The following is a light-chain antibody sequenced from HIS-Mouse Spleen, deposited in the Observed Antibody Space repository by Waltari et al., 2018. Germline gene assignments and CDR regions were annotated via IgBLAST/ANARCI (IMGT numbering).Light chain of an antibody. J-gene: IGLJ2*01. V-gene: IGLV2-8*01. CDR2: EVS. Sequence: QSALTQPPSASGSPGQSVTISCTGTSSDAGGYNYVPWYQQHPGKAPKLMIYEVSKRPSGVPDRVSGSKSGNTASLTVSGLQAEDEADYYCSSYAGSNNLVFGGGTKLTVL. CDR1: SSDAGGYNY. CDR3: SSYAGSNNLV.